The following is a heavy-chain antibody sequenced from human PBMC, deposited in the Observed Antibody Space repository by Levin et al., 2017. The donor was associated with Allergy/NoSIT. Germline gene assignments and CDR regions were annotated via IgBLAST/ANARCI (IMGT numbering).Heavy chain of an antibody. Sequence: PGGSLRLSCAASGFTFTDYYMSWIRQAPGKGLEWVSFISSRDNYTNYADSVKGRFTIARDKAENSMYLQMNSLRAEDTAVYYCAPNYYDSSAYPYWGQGTLVTVSS. D-gene: IGHD3-22*01. CDR3: APNYYDSSAYPY. CDR1: GFTFTDYY. V-gene: IGHV3-11*03. CDR2: ISSRDNYT. J-gene: IGHJ4*02.